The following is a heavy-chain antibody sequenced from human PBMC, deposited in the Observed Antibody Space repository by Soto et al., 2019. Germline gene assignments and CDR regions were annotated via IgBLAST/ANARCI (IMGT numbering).Heavy chain of an antibody. CDR2: IIPIFGTA. J-gene: IGHJ4*02. Sequence: QVQLVQSGAEVRKPGSSVKVSCKASGGTFSRHAISWVRQAPGQGLEWMGGIIPIFGTANHAQKFQGRVTIIADEXTSTVYMELSSLRSEDTXXXXXARGWGYDSNDYYXXYWGQGTLVXXSS. CDR3: ARGWGYDSNDYYXXY. V-gene: IGHV1-69*01. D-gene: IGHD3-22*01. CDR1: GGTFSRHA.